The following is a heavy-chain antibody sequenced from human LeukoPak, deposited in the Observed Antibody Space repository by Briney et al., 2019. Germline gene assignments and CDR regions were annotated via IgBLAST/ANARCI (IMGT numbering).Heavy chain of an antibody. CDR3: ARQGYGYEAFDY. D-gene: IGHD5-12*01. CDR2: ISYGGST. CDR1: GGSIRRSGYF. Sequence: SETLSLTCTVSGGSIRRSGYFWGWIRQPPGKGLEWIGSISYGGSTYYNPSLQSRVTISVDTSKNQFSLKVSSVTAADMAVYYCARQGYGYEAFDYWGQGTLVTVSS. V-gene: IGHV4-39*01. J-gene: IGHJ4*02.